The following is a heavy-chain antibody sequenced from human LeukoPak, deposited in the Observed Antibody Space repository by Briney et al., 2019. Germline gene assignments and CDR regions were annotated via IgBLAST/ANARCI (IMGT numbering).Heavy chain of an antibody. CDR3: ARGEDTMVRGVIIRYFDY. CDR2: IRYDGSNK. CDR1: GFTFSSYG. D-gene: IGHD3-10*01. J-gene: IGHJ4*02. V-gene: IGHV3-30*02. Sequence: PGGSLRLSCAASGFTFSSYGMHWVRQAPGKGLEWVAFIRYDGSNKYYADSVKGRFTISRDNSKNTLYLQMNSLRAEDTAVYYCARGEDTMVRGVIIRYFDYWGQGTLVTVSS.